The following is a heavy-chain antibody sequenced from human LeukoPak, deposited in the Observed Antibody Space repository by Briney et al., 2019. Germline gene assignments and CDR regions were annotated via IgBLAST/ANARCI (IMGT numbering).Heavy chain of an antibody. CDR3: ARQRGADFYYYYYMDV. CDR2: IYYSGST. CDR1: GGSISSYY. V-gene: IGHV4-59*01. Sequence: SGTLSLTCTVPGGSISSYYWSWIRQPPGKGLEWIGYIYYSGSTNYNPSLKSRVTISVDTSKNQFSLKLSSVTAADTAVYYCARQRGADFYYYYYMDVWGKGTTVTVSS. D-gene: IGHD1-1*01. J-gene: IGHJ6*03.